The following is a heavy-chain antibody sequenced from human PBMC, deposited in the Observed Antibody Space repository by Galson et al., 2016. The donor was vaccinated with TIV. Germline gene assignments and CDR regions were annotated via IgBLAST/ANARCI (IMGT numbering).Heavy chain of an antibody. D-gene: IGHD2-21*02. Sequence: SLRLSCAASGFAFNFYVMTWVRQGPGKGLEWVSTISLSGGHTYYADSVKGRFTISRDNSKNTMYLQMNSLRAEDTAEYYCAKSGQSGDCSLDALDGWGQGTTVTVSS. V-gene: IGHV3-23*01. CDR2: ISLSGGHT. CDR1: GFAFNFYV. J-gene: IGHJ3*01. CDR3: AKSGQSGDCSLDALDG.